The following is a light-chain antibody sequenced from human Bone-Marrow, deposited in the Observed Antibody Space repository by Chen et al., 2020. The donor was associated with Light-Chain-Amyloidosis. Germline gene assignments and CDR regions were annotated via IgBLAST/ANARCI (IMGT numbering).Light chain of an antibody. CDR2: KGS. J-gene: IGLJ2*01. V-gene: IGLV3-25*03. Sequence: SLDLTQPPAVSVSPGQTARITCYGDTLPIQYTYWYQRKPGQPPQLIVYKGSQRPSEIPEQFSGSSSGTIVTLSISRVQAEDEADYCCQSADSSDTCVIFSRGTKLTVL. CDR1: TLPIQY. CDR3: QSADSSDTCVI.